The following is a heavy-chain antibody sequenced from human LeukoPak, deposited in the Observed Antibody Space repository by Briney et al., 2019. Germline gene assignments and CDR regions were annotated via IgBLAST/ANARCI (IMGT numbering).Heavy chain of an antibody. V-gene: IGHV4-34*01. CDR1: GGSFSGYY. CDR3: FRNYYYGMDV. Sequence: PSETLSLTCAVYGGSFSGYYWSWIRQPPGKGLEWIGEINHSGSTNYNPSLKSRVTISVDTSKNQFSLKLSSVTAADTAVYYRFRNYYYGMDVWGQGTTVTVSS. D-gene: IGHD1-14*01. CDR2: INHSGST. J-gene: IGHJ6*02.